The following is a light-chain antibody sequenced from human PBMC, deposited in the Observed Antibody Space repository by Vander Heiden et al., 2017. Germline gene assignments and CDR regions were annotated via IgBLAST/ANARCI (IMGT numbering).Light chain of an antibody. J-gene: IGKJ4*01. Sequence: EIVLTPSPASLSLSPGERATLSCRASQSVSSYLVWYQQKPGQAPRLLIYDASNRATGIPARFSGSGSGTDSTLTISSLEPEDFAVYYCQQRSNWPFSLTFGGGTKVEIK. V-gene: IGKV3-11*01. CDR2: DAS. CDR1: QSVSSY. CDR3: QQRSNWPFSLT.